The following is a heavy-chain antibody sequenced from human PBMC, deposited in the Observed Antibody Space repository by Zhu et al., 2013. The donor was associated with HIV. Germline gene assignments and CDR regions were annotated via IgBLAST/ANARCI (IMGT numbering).Heavy chain of an antibody. J-gene: IGHJ4*02. CDR1: GYTFTSYD. D-gene: IGHD3-22*01. Sequence: QVQLVQSGAEVKKPGASVKVSCKAPGYTFTSYDINWVRQATGQGLEWMGWMNPNSGNTGYAQKFQGRVTMTRDTSISTAYMELSSLRSEDMAVYYCQVVIKPDLHYWGQGTLVTVSS. CDR3: QVVIKPDLHY. CDR2: MNPNSGNT. V-gene: IGHV1-8*01.